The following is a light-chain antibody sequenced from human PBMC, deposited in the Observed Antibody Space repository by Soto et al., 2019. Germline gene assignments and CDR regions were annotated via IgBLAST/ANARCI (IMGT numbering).Light chain of an antibody. J-gene: IGLJ2*01. CDR1: SSNIGNNY. V-gene: IGLV1-51*01. CDR2: DNN. CDR3: GTWDSSLSAVV. Sequence: QSVLTQPPSVSASPGQRVTISCSGRSSNIGNNYVSWYQQLPGTAPKLLIYDNNKRPSGIPDRFSGSKSGTSATLGSTGLQTGDEADYYCGTWDSSLSAVVFGGGTKVTVL.